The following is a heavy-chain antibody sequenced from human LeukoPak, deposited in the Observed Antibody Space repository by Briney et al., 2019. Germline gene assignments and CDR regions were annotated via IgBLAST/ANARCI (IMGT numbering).Heavy chain of an antibody. V-gene: IGHV4-4*07. CDR2: IYTSGST. CDR3: ARDAYYYDSSGIDY. D-gene: IGHD3-22*01. CDR1: GGSISSYY. Sequence: SETLSLTCTVSGGSISSYYWSWVRQPAGKGLEWIGRIYTSGSTNYNPSLKSRVTMSVDTSKDQFSLKLSSVTAADTAVYYCARDAYYYDSSGIDYWGQGTLVTVSS. J-gene: IGHJ4*02.